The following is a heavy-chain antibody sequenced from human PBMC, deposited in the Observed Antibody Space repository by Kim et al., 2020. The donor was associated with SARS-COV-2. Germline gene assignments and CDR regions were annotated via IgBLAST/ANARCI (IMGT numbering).Heavy chain of an antibody. D-gene: IGHD3-9*01. Sequence: GGSLRLSCAASGFTFSSYAMSWVRQAPGKGLEWVSAISGSGGSTYYADSVKGRFTISRDNSKNTLYLQMNSLRAEDTAVYYCAKGSRYFDWLLPSYFDYWGQGTLVTVSS. CDR2: ISGSGGST. J-gene: IGHJ4*02. CDR3: AKGSRYFDWLLPSYFDY. V-gene: IGHV3-23*01. CDR1: GFTFSSYA.